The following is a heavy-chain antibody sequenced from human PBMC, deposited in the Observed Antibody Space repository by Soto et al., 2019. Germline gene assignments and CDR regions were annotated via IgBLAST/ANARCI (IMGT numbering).Heavy chain of an antibody. CDR3: AKGGVVPAAIGVRMWFDA. J-gene: IGHJ5*02. V-gene: IGHV3-23*01. CDR2: ISGSGGST. Sequence: GGSLRLSCAASGFTFSSYAMSWFRQAPGKGLEWVSAISGSGGSTYYADSVKGRFTISGDNSKNTLYLQMNSLRAEDTAVYYCAKGGVVPAAIGVRMWFDAWGQGTLVTVSS. CDR1: GFTFSSYA. D-gene: IGHD2-2*01.